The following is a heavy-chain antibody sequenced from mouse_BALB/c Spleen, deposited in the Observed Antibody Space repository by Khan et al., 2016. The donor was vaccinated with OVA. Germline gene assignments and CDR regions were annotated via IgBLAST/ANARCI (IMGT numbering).Heavy chain of an antibody. J-gene: IGHJ4*01. CDR2: INTHSGVP. CDR1: GYTFTTAG. Sequence: QVQLKQSGPELKKSGETVRISCKASGYTFTTAGMQWVQKMPGKGLKWIGWINTHSGVPKYAEDFKGRFAFSLETSASTAYLQITNLKNEDTATYFCARGGAAYDRDDGGAMDYWGQGTSVTVSS. V-gene: IGHV9-4*02. CDR3: ARGGAAYDRDDGGAMDY. D-gene: IGHD2-14*01.